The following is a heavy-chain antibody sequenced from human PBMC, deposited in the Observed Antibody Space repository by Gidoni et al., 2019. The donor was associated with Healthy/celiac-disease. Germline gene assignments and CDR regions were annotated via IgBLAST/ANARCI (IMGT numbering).Heavy chain of an antibody. CDR1: GGSISSYY. Sequence: QVQLQESGPGLVKPSETLSLTCTVSGGSISSYYWSWLRQPPGKGLEWIGYIYYSGSTNYNPSLKSRVTISVDTSKNQFSLKLSSVTAADTAVYYCARDRGAYYYYGMDVWGQGTTVTVSS. D-gene: IGHD3-16*01. CDR2: IYYSGST. CDR3: ARDRGAYYYYGMDV. J-gene: IGHJ6*02. V-gene: IGHV4-59*01.